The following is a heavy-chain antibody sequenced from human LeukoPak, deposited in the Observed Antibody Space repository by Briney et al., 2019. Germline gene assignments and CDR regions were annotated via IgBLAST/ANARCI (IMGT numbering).Heavy chain of an antibody. CDR2: INWNGADT. D-gene: IGHD3-10*01. J-gene: IGHJ4*02. Sequence: GGSLRLSCAASGFTFDSYGMSWVRQAPGKGLEWVSGINWNGADTTYTESVKGRFTISRDNAKNSLYLQMNSLRAEDTAVYYCARDPYYYGSGSPDYWGQGTLVTVSS. CDR1: GFTFDSYG. V-gene: IGHV3-20*04. CDR3: ARDPYYYGSGSPDY.